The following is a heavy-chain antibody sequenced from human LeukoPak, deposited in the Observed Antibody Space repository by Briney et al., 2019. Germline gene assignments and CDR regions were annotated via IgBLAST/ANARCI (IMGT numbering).Heavy chain of an antibody. CDR3: ASGTFDGPLYGTYWYFHV. CDR1: GGSINNNY. CDR2: VYSNGNT. J-gene: IGHJ2*01. V-gene: IGHV4-59*01. D-gene: IGHD1-14*01. Sequence: PSETLSFTCTVSGGSINNNYWSWIRQPPGKALEWIGYVYSNGNTNYNPSLKSRVTMSIETSKNLFSLKVPSVTAADTAVYYCASGTFDGPLYGTYWYFHVWGRGTLVTVSS.